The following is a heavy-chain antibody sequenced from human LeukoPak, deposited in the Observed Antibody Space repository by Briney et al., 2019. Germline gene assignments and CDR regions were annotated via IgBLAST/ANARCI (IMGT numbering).Heavy chain of an antibody. Sequence: PGGSLRLSCANPGFTFDDAGMSSVREAPGKGVGWGSGINWKGGGTGYADSVKGRFSISRDNTKNSLYLQMNSLRAEDTALYYCARGRSGTYQEGFDYWGQGTLVTVSS. CDR2: INWKGGGT. J-gene: IGHJ4*02. D-gene: IGHD1-26*01. CDR3: ARGRSGTYQEGFDY. CDR1: GFTFDDAG. V-gene: IGHV3-20*04.